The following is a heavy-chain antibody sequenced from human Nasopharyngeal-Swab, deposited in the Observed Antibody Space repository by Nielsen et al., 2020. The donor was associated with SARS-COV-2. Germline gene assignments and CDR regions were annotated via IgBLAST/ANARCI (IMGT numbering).Heavy chain of an antibody. Sequence: GESLKISCTASGFTFGDYAMSWVRQAPGKGLEWVGFIRNKAYGGTTEYAASVKGRFTISRDDSKSIAYLQMNSLKTEDTAVYYCTRGGYGDYGLYYFDYWGQGTLVTVSS. CDR2: IRNKAYGGTT. V-gene: IGHV3-49*04. CDR3: TRGGYGDYGLYYFDY. J-gene: IGHJ4*02. CDR1: GFTFGDYA. D-gene: IGHD4-17*01.